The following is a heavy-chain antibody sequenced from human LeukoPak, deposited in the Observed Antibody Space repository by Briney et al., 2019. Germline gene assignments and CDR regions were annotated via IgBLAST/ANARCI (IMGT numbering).Heavy chain of an antibody. CDR3: ASTHPFDC. CDR2: ISYDGSNK. J-gene: IGHJ4*02. V-gene: IGHV3-30*14. CDR1: GFTFSSFA. Sequence: PGGSLRLSCAASGFTFSSFAMHWVRQAPGKGLEWVAVISYDGSNKYYADSVKGRFTISRDNSKNTLYLQMNSLRAEDTAVYFCASTHPFDCWGQGTLVTVSS.